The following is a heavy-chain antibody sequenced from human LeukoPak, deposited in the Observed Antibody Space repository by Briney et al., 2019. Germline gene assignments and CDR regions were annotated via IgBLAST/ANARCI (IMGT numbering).Heavy chain of an antibody. V-gene: IGHV4-59*13. CDR1: GVSISSYY. CDR2: MYYSGNT. Sequence: SETLSLTCSVSGVSISSYYWSWSRQPPGKGLEWIGYMYYSGNTKYNPSLKSRVAISVDTSKNQFSLKLTSVTAADTAVYYCARAFTSWSFDYWGQGTLVTVSS. CDR3: ARAFTSWSFDY. J-gene: IGHJ4*02. D-gene: IGHD3-16*01.